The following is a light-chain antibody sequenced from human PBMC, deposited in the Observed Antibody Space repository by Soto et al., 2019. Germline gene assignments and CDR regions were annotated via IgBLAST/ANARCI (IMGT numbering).Light chain of an antibody. CDR2: DAS. CDR1: QSVSSY. J-gene: IGKJ5*01. CDR3: QQRSNWPPSIT. Sequence: EIVLTQSPGTLSLSPGERATLSCRASQSVSSYLAWYQQKPGQAPRLLIYDASNRATGIPARFSGSGSGTDFTFTISSLEPEDFAVYYCQQRSNWPPSITFGQGTRLEIK. V-gene: IGKV3-11*01.